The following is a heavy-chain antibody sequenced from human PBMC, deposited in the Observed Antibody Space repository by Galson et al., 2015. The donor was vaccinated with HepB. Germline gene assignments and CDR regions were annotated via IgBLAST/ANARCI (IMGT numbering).Heavy chain of an antibody. V-gene: IGHV4-61*02. J-gene: IGHJ4*02. CDR1: GGSISSGSYY. Sequence: TLSLTCTVSGGSISSGSYYWSWIRQPAGKGLEWIGRIYTSGSTNYNPSLKSRVTMSVDTSKDQFSLKLSSVTAADTAVYYCASSSVGWLRPFDYLGQGTLVTVSS. CDR3: ASSSVGWLRPFDY. D-gene: IGHD5-12*01. CDR2: IYTSGST.